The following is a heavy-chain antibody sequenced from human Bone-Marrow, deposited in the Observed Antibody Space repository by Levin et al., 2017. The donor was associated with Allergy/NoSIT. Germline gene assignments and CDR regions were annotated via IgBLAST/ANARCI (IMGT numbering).Heavy chain of an antibody. V-gene: IGHV3-30-3*01. CDR1: GFTFSSYA. CDR2: ISYDGSNK. CDR3: ARAGLANPRADRSSGWYYFDY. Sequence: GESLKISCAASGFTFSSYAMHWVRQAPGKGLEWVAVISYDGSNKYYADSVKGRFTISRDNSKNTLYLQMNSLRAEDTAVYYCARAGLANPRADRSSGWYYFDYWGQGTLVTVSS. D-gene: IGHD6-19*01. J-gene: IGHJ4*02.